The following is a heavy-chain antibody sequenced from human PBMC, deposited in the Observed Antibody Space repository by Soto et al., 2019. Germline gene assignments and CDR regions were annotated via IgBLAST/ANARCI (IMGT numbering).Heavy chain of an antibody. Sequence: EVQLVESGEGLVQPGGSLRLSCTASGFTFSSYSMHWVRQAPGKGLEYVSVISGNGGSTYYTDSVKGRFTISRDNSKNTLYLQMGGLTTEDMADYYCARESPPGSCDYWGQGTLVTVSS. CDR2: ISGNGGST. J-gene: IGHJ4*02. CDR1: GFTFSSYS. V-gene: IGHV3-64*02. D-gene: IGHD1-26*01. CDR3: ARESPPGSCDY.